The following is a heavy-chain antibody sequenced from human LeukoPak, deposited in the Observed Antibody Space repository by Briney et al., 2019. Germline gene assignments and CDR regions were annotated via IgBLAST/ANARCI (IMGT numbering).Heavy chain of an antibody. CDR2: IIPIFGAP. CDR3: ARARDLLVPFDY. CDR1: GGTFSSYA. V-gene: IGHV1-69*05. J-gene: IGHJ4*02. D-gene: IGHD6-6*01. Sequence: ASVKVSCKASGGTFSSYAISWVRQAPGQGLEWMGGIIPIFGAPNYAQKFQGRVTITTGESTSTAYMELSSLRSEDTAVYFCARARDLLVPFDYWGQGTLVTVSS.